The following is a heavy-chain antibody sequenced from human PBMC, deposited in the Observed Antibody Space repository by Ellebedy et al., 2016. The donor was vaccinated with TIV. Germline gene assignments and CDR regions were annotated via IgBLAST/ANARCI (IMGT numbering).Heavy chain of an antibody. V-gene: IGHV4-39*01. Sequence: SETLSLTCTVSGGSISSSSYYWGWIRQHPGKGLEWIGYIYYSGSTYYNPSLKSRVTISVDTSKNQFTLKLSSVTAADTAVYYCARHAHMGVARSAFDIWGQGTMVTVSS. CDR1: GGSISSSSYY. CDR2: IYYSGST. D-gene: IGHD2-21*01. J-gene: IGHJ3*02. CDR3: ARHAHMGVARSAFDI.